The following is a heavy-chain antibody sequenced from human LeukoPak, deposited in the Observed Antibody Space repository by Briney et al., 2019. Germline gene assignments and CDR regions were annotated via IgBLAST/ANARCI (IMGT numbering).Heavy chain of an antibody. D-gene: IGHD4-17*01. CDR3: LYGDYVY. CDR1: GFTFSSYG. J-gene: IGHJ4*02. V-gene: IGHV3-30*03. Sequence: GRSLRLSCAASGFTFSSYGMHWVRQAPGKGLEWVAVISYDGSNKYYADSVKGRFTISRDNSKNTLYLQMNSLRAEDAAVYYCLYGDYVYWGQGTLVTVS. CDR2: ISYDGSNK.